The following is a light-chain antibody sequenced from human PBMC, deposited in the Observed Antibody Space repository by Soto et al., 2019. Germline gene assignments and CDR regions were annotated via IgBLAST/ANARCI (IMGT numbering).Light chain of an antibody. CDR3: PPRSSWPRT. Sequence: QSPATLSLSPGNRATLSCRASQNISSYLIWYQQKPGQSPRVLIYDVSNRATGIPTRSSGSGSGTDFTLTISSLETDDFAVYYCPPRSSWPRTLGQGTKVDSK. CDR1: QNISSY. V-gene: IGKV3-11*01. J-gene: IGKJ1*01. CDR2: DVS.